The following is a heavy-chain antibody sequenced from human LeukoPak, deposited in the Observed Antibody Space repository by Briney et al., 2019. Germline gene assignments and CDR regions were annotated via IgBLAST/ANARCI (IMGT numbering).Heavy chain of an antibody. CDR2: SRNRAKSYTT. CDR3: SRDATGDH. V-gene: IGHV3-72*01. Sequence: GGSLRLSCAVSGFTFSDHYMDWVRQAPGMGLEWVGRSRNRAKSYTTDYAASVKGRFTISRDDSKSTLYLQMNSLETEDTAVYYCSRDATGDHWGQGTLVSVSS. J-gene: IGHJ4*02. CDR1: GFTFSDHY.